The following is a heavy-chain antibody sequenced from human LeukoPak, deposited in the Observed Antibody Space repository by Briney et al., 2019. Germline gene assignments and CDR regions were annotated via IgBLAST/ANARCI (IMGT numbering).Heavy chain of an antibody. CDR3: AREAAEDVHYYDSSGYPDAFDI. D-gene: IGHD3-22*01. J-gene: IGHJ3*02. CDR1: GGSISSGGYY. CDR2: IYDSGST. Sequence: SQTLSLTCTVSGGSISSGGYYWSWIRQHPGKGLEWIGYIYDSGSTYYNPSLKSRVTISVDTSKNKFSLKLRSVTAADTAVYYCAREAAEDVHYYDSSGYPDAFDIWGQGTIVTVSS. V-gene: IGHV4-31*03.